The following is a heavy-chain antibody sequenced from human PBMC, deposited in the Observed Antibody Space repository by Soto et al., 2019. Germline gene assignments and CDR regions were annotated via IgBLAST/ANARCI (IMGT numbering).Heavy chain of an antibody. D-gene: IGHD4-17*01. CDR1: GGTFSNFD. V-gene: IGHV1-69*18. Sequence: QVRLVQSGAEVKKSGSSVKVSCKASGGTFSNFDINWVRQAPGQGLEWMGNVIPAFHTTNYPQKFQGRVTITADDSTRIAYMELSSLKSADMAVYFCAKTDFDDYGRGFDSWGQGTLVTVSS. CDR2: VIPAFHTT. J-gene: IGHJ4*02. CDR3: AKTDFDDYGRGFDS.